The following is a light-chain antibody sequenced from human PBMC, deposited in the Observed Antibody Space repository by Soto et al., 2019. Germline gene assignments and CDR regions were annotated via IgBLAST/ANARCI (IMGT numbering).Light chain of an antibody. CDR1: QSIRTY. Sequence: EIVLTQSPATLSLSPGQRATLSCRASQSIRTYLAWYQQKPGQAPRRLIYGASSRATGIPDRFSGSGSGTDFTLTISRLEPEDFAVYYCQQYGSSPTFGEGTRLEIK. CDR2: GAS. J-gene: IGKJ5*01. CDR3: QQYGSSPT. V-gene: IGKV3-20*01.